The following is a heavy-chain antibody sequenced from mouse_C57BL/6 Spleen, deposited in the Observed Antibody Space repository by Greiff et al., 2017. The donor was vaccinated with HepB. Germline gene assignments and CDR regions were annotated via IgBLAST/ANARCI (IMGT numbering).Heavy chain of an antibody. D-gene: IGHD1-1*01. CDR1: GYTFTSYW. J-gene: IGHJ2*01. CDR3: ARWPSFITTVVATDY. V-gene: IGHV1-50*01. CDR2: IDPSDSYT. Sequence: QVQLQQPGAELVKPGASVKLSCKASGYTFTSYWMQWVKQRPGQGLEWIGEIDPSDSYTNYNQKFKGKATLTVDTSSSTAYMQLSSLTSEDSAVYYCARWPSFITTVVATDYWGQGTTLTVSS.